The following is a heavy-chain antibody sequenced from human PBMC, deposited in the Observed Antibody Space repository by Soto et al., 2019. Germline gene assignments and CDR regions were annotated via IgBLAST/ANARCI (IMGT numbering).Heavy chain of an antibody. CDR3: AKDISDHDYTFVEYGMDV. CDR1: GFTFSSYG. CDR2: ISYDGSNK. J-gene: IGHJ6*02. D-gene: IGHD4-4*01. V-gene: IGHV3-30*18. Sequence: GGSLRLSCAASGFTFSSYGMHWVRQAPGKGLEWVAVISYDGSNKYYADSVKGRFTISRDNSKNRLYLQMNSLMAEDRAVYYCAKDISDHDYTFVEYGMDVWGQGTTVTVSS.